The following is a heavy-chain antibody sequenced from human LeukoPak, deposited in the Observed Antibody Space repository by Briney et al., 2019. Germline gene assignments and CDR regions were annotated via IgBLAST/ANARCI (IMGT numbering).Heavy chain of an antibody. CDR2: ISGSGGST. Sequence: GGSLRLSCAASGFTFSSDAMSLVRPAAGKRLELVSAISGSGGSTYYAHSVKGRFTISRDNSKNTLYLQMNSLRAEDTAVYYCAKPLYYDSPYYGMDVWGQGTTVTVSS. V-gene: IGHV3-23*01. D-gene: IGHD3-22*01. CDR1: GFTFSSDA. CDR3: AKPLYYDSPYYGMDV. J-gene: IGHJ6*02.